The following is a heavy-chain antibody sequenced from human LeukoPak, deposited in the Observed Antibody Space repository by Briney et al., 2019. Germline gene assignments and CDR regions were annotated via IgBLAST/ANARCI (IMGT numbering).Heavy chain of an antibody. V-gene: IGHV1-18*01. CDR1: GYTFTNYG. D-gene: IGHD1-26*01. J-gene: IGHJ4*02. Sequence: ASVKVSCKASGYTFTNYGITWVRQAPGQGLEWMGWISGYQGSTKYAQNFQGRVTMTIDTSTSTAYMELRSLRSDDTAVYYCARSSGSYLQTLLDYWGQGTLVTVSS. CDR3: ARSSGSYLQTLLDY. CDR2: ISGYQGST.